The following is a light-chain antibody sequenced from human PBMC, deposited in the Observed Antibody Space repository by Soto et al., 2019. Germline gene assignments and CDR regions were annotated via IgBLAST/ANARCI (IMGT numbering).Light chain of an antibody. V-gene: IGKV1-5*03. CDR2: EAS. Sequence: DIRMTQSPSTLSGSPGDRATLSCRASQTISSCLAWYQQKPGQAPKLLLYEASTLTSGVPSRFSGSGSGTEFTLTISSLQPDDFAAYYCQQYSSYSRTFGQGTKVDIK. CDR3: QQYSSYSRT. CDR1: QTISSC. J-gene: IGKJ1*01.